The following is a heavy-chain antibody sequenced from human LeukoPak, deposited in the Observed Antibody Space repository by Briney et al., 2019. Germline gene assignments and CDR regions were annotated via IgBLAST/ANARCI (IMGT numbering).Heavy chain of an antibody. J-gene: IGHJ5*02. Sequence: SETLSLTCTVSGGSISSGSYYWSWIRQPAGKGLEWIGRIYTSESTNYNPSLKSRVTISVDTSKNQFSLKLSSVTAADTAVYYCARDRYYYGSGSYRWFDPWGQGTLVTVSS. D-gene: IGHD3-10*01. V-gene: IGHV4-61*02. CDR1: GGSISSGSYY. CDR2: IYTSEST. CDR3: ARDRYYYGSGSYRWFDP.